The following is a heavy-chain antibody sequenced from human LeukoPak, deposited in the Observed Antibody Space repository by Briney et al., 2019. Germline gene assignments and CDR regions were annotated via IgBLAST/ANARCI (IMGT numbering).Heavy chain of an antibody. Sequence: ASVKVSCKASGGTFSSYTISWVRQAPGQGLEWMGRIIPILGIANYAQKFQGRVTITADKSTSTAYMEQSSLRSEDTAVYYCARVLTAAISGWFDPWGQGTLVTVSS. D-gene: IGHD2-2*02. J-gene: IGHJ5*02. V-gene: IGHV1-69*02. CDR2: IIPILGIA. CDR3: ARVLTAAISGWFDP. CDR1: GGTFSSYT.